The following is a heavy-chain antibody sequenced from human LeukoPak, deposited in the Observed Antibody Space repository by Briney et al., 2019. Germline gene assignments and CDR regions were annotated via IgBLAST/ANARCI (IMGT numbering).Heavy chain of an antibody. CDR1: GGSFSGYY. Sequence: SETLSLTCAVYGGSFSGYYWSWIRQPPGKGLEWIGEIYHSGSTNYNPSLKSRVTISVDKSKNQFSLKLSSVTAADTAVYYCARARRRCMDVWGQGTTVTVSS. CDR3: ARARRRCMDV. CDR2: IYHSGST. J-gene: IGHJ6*02. V-gene: IGHV4-34*01.